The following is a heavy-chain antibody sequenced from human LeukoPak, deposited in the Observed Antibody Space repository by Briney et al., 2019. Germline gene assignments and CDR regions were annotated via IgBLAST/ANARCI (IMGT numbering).Heavy chain of an antibody. CDR3: AKWARYCTNGVCYYFDY. J-gene: IGHJ4*02. CDR1: GFTFSSYG. D-gene: IGHD2-8*01. V-gene: IGHV3-30*02. CDR2: IRYDGSNK. Sequence: GGSLRLSCAASGFTFSSYGMHWVRQAPGKGLEWVAFIRYDGSNKYYADSVKGRFTISRDNSKNTLYLQMNSLRAEDTAVYYCAKWARYCTNGVCYYFDYWGQGTLVTVSS.